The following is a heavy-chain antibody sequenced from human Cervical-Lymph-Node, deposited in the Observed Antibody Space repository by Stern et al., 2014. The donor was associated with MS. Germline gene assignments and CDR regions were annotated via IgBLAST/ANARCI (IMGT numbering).Heavy chain of an antibody. CDR2: ISYDGSGK. CDR3: ARGGAVATSDYYFDY. V-gene: IGHV3-30*01. Sequence: MQLVESGGGVVQPGRSLRLSCAASGFTFSYHAMHWVRQAPGKGLEWVAVISYDGSGKNDADSVKGRFTISRDNSRNTLYLQMNSLRVDDTAVYYCARGGAVATSDYYFDYWGQGILVTVSS. J-gene: IGHJ4*02. D-gene: IGHD5-12*01. CDR1: GFTFSYHA.